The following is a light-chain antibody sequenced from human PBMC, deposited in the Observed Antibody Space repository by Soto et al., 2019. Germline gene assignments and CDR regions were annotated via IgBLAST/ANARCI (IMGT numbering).Light chain of an antibody. CDR3: QTWDTGPVV. Sequence: QLVLTQSPSASASLGASVKLTCTLSRGHSNYAIAWHQQQPEKGPRYLMKLNSDGSHSKGDGIPDRFSGSSSGAERYLTISSLQSEDEADYYCQTWDTGPVVLGGGTKLTVL. CDR1: RGHSNYA. CDR2: LNSDGSH. V-gene: IGLV4-69*01. J-gene: IGLJ3*02.